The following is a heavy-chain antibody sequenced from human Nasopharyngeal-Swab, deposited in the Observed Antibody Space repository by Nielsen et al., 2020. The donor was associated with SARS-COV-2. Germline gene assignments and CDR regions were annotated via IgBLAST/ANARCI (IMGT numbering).Heavy chain of an antibody. CDR1: GGTFTSYG. V-gene: IGHV1-18*01. D-gene: IGHD2-15*01. CDR3: AREDRGYCSGGSCYKNFDY. Sequence: ASVKVSCKASGGTFTSYGISWVRQAPGQGLEWMGWISAYNGNTNYAQKLQGRVTMTTDTSTSTAYMELRSLRSDDTAVYYCAREDRGYCSGGSCYKNFDYWGQGTLVTVSS. CDR2: ISAYNGNT. J-gene: IGHJ4*02.